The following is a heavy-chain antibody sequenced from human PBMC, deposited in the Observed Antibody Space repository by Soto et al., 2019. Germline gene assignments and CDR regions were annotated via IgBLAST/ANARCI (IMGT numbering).Heavy chain of an antibody. CDR3: ARVGAARRRFNWFDP. Sequence: GGSLRLSCAASGFTFSSYAMNWVRQAPGKGLEWVSAISGSGGSTYYADSVKGRFTISRDSSKNTLYLQMNSLRAEDTAVYYCARVGAARRRFNWFDPWGQGTLVTVSS. J-gene: IGHJ5*02. D-gene: IGHD6-6*01. CDR1: GFTFSSYA. V-gene: IGHV3-23*01. CDR2: ISGSGGST.